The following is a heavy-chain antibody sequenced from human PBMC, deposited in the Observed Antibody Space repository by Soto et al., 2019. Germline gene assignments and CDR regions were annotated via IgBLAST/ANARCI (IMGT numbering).Heavy chain of an antibody. Sequence: QVQLQESGPGLVKPSETLSLTCTVSGGSISTYLWTWIRQSPGKGLEWIGNVHYSGTTNYSPSLKSRVTISVDTSKNQFALKLSSVTAADTALYDCAREDPADYYYYGMDVWGQGTTVTVSS. CDR1: GGSISTYL. CDR3: AREDPADYYYYGMDV. CDR2: VHYSGTT. V-gene: IGHV4-59*01. J-gene: IGHJ6*02.